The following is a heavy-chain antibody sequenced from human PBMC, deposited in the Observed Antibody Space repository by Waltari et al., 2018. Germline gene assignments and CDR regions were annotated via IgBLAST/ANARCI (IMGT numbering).Heavy chain of an antibody. CDR3: ARDLGGEAPLAF. CDR1: GGTTNSQA. V-gene: IGHV1-69*14. J-gene: IGHJ4*02. Sequence: QVQVVQSGAEVKKPGSSVEVSCKASGGTTNSQAFSWVRQFSGQGLEWLVGITPLYGSTFYSPKFEGRVIISADTLSGTIYMDLAGLTTEDTAVYYCARDLGGEAPLAFWGQGTLVSVS. CDR2: ITPLYGST.